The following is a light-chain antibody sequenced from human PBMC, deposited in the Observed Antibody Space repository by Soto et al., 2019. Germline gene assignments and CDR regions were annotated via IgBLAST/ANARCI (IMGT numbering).Light chain of an antibody. Sequence: DIRMTQSPSSLSASVVETVTITCRASQSISSHLNWYQQKPGKAPNLLMYTASNLQSGVPSRFSGSGSGTDFTLTISSLQPEDFATYYCQQSYSTPISFGQGTRLEIK. CDR2: TAS. J-gene: IGKJ5*01. V-gene: IGKV1-39*01. CDR3: QQSYSTPIS. CDR1: QSISSH.